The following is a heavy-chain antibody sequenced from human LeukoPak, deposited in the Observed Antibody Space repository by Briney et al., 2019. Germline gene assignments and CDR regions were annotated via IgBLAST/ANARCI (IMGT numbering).Heavy chain of an antibody. CDR1: GGTFSSYA. J-gene: IGHJ3*02. Sequence: SVKVSCKASGGTFSSYAISWVRQAPGQGLEWMGGIIPIFGTANYAQKFQGRVTITADESTSTAYMELSSLRSEGTAVYYCARGPYYDYVWGSWANYNAFDIWGQGTMVTVSS. CDR3: ARGPYYDYVWGSWANYNAFDI. V-gene: IGHV1-69*13. CDR2: IIPIFGTA. D-gene: IGHD3-16*01.